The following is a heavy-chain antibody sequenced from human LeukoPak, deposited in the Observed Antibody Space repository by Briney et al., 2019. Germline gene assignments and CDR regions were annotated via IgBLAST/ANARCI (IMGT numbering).Heavy chain of an antibody. Sequence: PGGSLRLSCAASGFTFRSYEMNWVRQAPGKGLEGGSYISSSGSTIYYADSGKGRFTISRDNDKNSLYLQMNSLRAEDPAVYYCARIPYSGYDRPEIDIWGQGTMVTVSS. CDR3: ARIPYSGYDRPEIDI. CDR1: GFTFRSYE. D-gene: IGHD5-12*01. J-gene: IGHJ3*02. CDR2: ISSSGSTI. V-gene: IGHV3-48*03.